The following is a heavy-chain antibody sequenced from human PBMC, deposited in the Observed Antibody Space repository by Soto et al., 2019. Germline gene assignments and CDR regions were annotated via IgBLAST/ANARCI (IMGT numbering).Heavy chain of an antibody. D-gene: IGHD4-17*01. Sequence: GGSLRLSCAASGFTFSNAWMNWVRQAPGKGLEWVGRIKSKTDGGTTDYAAPVKGRFTISRDDSKNTLYLQMNSLKTEDTAVYYCTTDLRGDYGDYVPSDYYYYYGMDVWGQGTTVTVSS. J-gene: IGHJ6*02. CDR2: IKSKTDGGTT. V-gene: IGHV3-15*07. CDR3: TTDLRGDYGDYVPSDYYYYYGMDV. CDR1: GFTFSNAW.